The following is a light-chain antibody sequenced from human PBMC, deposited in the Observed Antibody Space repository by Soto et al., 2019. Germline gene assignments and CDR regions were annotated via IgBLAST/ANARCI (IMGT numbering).Light chain of an antibody. CDR1: KSISSW. CDR3: QQYNSYPYT. J-gene: IGKJ2*01. V-gene: IGKV1-5*01. Sequence: DIQMTQSPSTLSASVGDRVTITCRASKSISSWLAWYHQKLGKAPRFLIYDASILESGVPSRFGGSGSGTEFTLTIYSLQPDDFATYYCQQYNSYPYTFGQGTKLEIK. CDR2: DAS.